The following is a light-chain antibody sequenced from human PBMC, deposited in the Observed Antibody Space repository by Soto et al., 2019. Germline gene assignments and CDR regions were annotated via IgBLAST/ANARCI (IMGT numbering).Light chain of an antibody. CDR2: EVT. CDR1: SSDVGGYYS. CDR3: SSYVGSTNFAV. V-gene: IGLV2-8*01. J-gene: IGLJ1*01. Sequence: QSVLTQPPSASGSPGQSVTISCTGTSSDVGGYYSVSWYQHHPRKAPKLMFYEVTKLPSGVPDRFAGSKSGSTASLTVSGLQADDEAYYYCSSYVGSTNFAVFGTGTKLTVL.